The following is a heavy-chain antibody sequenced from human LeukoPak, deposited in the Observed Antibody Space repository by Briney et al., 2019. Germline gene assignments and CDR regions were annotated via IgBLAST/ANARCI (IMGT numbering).Heavy chain of an antibody. CDR1: GFTFSSYG. V-gene: IGHV3-23*01. CDR3: AKPAKTDYADY. J-gene: IGHJ4*02. D-gene: IGHD1-14*01. CDR2: ISGSGGNT. Sequence: GGSLRLSCAASGFTFSSYGMNWVRQAPGKGLEWVSAISGSGGNTYYADSVKGRFTISRDNSKNTLYLQMNSLRAEDTALYYCAKPAKTDYADYWGQGTLVTVSS.